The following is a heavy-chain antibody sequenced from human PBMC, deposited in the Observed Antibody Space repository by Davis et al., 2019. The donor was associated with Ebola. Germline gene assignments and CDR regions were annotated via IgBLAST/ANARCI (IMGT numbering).Heavy chain of an antibody. CDR1: GYTFTSYW. CDR2: IYPGDSDT. Sequence: GGSLRLSCKGSGYTFTSYWIGWVRQMPGKGLEWMGIIYPGDSDTRYRPSFQGQVTISVDKSINTAYLEWSSLRASDTAMYYCARGGYYDSSGYYFPFDYWGQGTLVTVSS. J-gene: IGHJ4*02. V-gene: IGHV5-51*01. CDR3: ARGGYYDSSGYYFPFDY. D-gene: IGHD3-22*01.